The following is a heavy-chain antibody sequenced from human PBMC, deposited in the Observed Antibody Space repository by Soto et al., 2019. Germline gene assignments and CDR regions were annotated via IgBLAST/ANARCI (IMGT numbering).Heavy chain of an antibody. CDR1: GYTFTSYG. CDR3: ARVLQLEDHSSRWDYYGMDV. D-gene: IGHD6-13*01. J-gene: IGHJ6*02. CDR2: ISAYNGNT. Sequence: QVQLVQSGAEVKKPGASVKVSCKASGYTFTSYGISWVRQAPGQGLEWMGWISAYNGNTNYAQKLQGRVTMTTDTSTSTAYMELRSLRSDDTAVYYCARVLQLEDHSSRWDYYGMDVWGQGTTVTVSS. V-gene: IGHV1-18*01.